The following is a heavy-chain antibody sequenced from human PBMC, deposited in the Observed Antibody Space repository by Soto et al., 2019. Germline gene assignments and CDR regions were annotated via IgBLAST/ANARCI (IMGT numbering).Heavy chain of an antibody. CDR2: ISGSGTTA. CDR1: GFVFSSYA. D-gene: IGHD2-21*01. CDR3: TRAGILTTPYYFDY. J-gene: IGHJ4*02. Sequence: GGSLRLSCAASGFVFSSYAMSWVRQAPGKGLEWVSAISGSGTTAYYADSVKGRFIFSRDNPKNTMYLQMNSLRAEDTAVYYCTRAGILTTPYYFDYWGRGTLVTVSS. V-gene: IGHV3-23*01.